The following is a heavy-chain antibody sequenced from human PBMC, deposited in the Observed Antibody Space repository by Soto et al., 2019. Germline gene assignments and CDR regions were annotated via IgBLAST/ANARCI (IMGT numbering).Heavy chain of an antibody. CDR2: ISGSGDST. J-gene: IGHJ4*02. D-gene: IGHD2-15*01. CDR3: AKETLGYCSSGSCRIDY. Sequence: EVQLLESGGGLVQPGGSLRLSCAASGFTFSSYAMSWVRQAPGKGLEWVSTISGSGDSTYYADSVRGRFTISRDNSKNTLCLKMNSLRAEDTAVYYCAKETLGYCSSGSCRIDYWGQGTLVTVSS. CDR1: GFTFSSYA. V-gene: IGHV3-23*01.